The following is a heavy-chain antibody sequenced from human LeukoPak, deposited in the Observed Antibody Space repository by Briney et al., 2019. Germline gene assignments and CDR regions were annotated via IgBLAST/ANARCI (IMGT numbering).Heavy chain of an antibody. CDR3: ATKQWLGPGDAFDI. CDR1: GYTLTELS. J-gene: IGHJ3*02. V-gene: IGHV1-24*01. Sequence: ASVKVSCKVSGYTLTELSMHWVRQAPGKGLEWMGGFDPEDGEIIYAQKFQGRVTMTEDTSTDTAYMELSSLRSEDTAVYFCATKQWLGPGDAFDIWGQGTLVTVSS. D-gene: IGHD6-19*01. CDR2: FDPEDGEI.